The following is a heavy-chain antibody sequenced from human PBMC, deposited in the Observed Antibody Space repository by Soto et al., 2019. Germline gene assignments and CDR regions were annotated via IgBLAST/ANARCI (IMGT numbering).Heavy chain of an antibody. CDR1: GYTFTDYN. CDR2: INPRNGDT. CDR3: ARHRFTSGSDYFDS. V-gene: IGHV1-2*02. J-gene: IGHJ4*02. Sequence: ASVKVSCKASGYTFTDYNLHWVRQAPGQGLEWLGSINPRNGDTFFARKFQSRVTMTRDTSITTVYMRLTSLTSLDTTIYYCARHRFTSGSDYFDSWGQGTLVTSPQ. D-gene: IGHD6-19*01.